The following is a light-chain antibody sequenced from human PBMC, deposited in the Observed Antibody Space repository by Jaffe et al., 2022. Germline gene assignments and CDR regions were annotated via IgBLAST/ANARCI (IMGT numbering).Light chain of an antibody. Sequence: QSALTQPASVSGSPGQSITISCTGTSSDVGGYNYVSWYQQHPGKAPKLMIHEVSNRPSGVSNRFSGSKSGNTASLTISGLQAEDEADYYCSSYTSSSTLPYVFGTGTKVTVL. V-gene: IGLV2-14*01. J-gene: IGLJ1*01. CDR3: SSYTSSSTLPYV. CDR2: EVS. CDR1: SSDVGGYNY.